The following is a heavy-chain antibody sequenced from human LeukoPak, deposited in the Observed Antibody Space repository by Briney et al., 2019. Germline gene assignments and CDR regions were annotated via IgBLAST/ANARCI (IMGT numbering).Heavy chain of an antibody. CDR1: GGSISSYY. CDR2: IYYGGST. V-gene: IGHV4-39*01. Sequence: SETLSLTCTVSGGSISSYYWSWIRQPPGKGLEWIGSIYYGGSTYYNPSLKSRVTISVDTSKNQFSLKLSSVTAADTAVYYCARLYCSGGSCYPDYWGQGTLVTVSS. J-gene: IGHJ4*02. CDR3: ARLYCSGGSCYPDY. D-gene: IGHD2-15*01.